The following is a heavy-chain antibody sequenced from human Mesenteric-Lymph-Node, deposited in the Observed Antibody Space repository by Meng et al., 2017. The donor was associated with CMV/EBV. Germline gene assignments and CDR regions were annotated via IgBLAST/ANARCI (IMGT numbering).Heavy chain of an antibody. CDR3: AREAGITMVRSQNFDY. D-gene: IGHD3-10*01. V-gene: IGHV1-46*01. J-gene: IGHJ4*02. Sequence: GYTFTSYYMHWVRQAPGQGLEWMGIINPSGGSTSYAQKCQGRVTMTRDTSTSTVYMELSSLRSEDTAVYYCAREAGITMVRSQNFDYWGQGTLVTVSS. CDR2: INPSGGST. CDR1: GYTFTSYY.